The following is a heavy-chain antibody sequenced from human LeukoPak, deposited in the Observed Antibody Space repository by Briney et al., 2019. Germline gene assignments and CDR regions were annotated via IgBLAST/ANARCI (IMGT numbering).Heavy chain of an antibody. Sequence: GGSLRLSCAASGFTFSSYSMNWVRQAPGKGLEWVSSISSSSNYIYYADSVKGRFTISRDNAKNSLYLQMNSLRAEDTAVYYCAGTYYDSSGLSPPGYWGQGTLVTVSS. J-gene: IGHJ4*02. D-gene: IGHD3-22*01. CDR3: AGTYYDSSGLSPPGY. CDR2: ISSSSNYI. V-gene: IGHV3-21*01. CDR1: GFTFSSYS.